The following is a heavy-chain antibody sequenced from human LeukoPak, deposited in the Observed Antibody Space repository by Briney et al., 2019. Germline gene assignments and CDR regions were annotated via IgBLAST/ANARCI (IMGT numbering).Heavy chain of an antibody. J-gene: IGHJ4*02. V-gene: IGHV7-4-1*02. D-gene: IGHD1-26*01. CDR3: ASGPSYSGSNEYFDS. CDR1: GYTFSSYT. Sequence: ASVTVSCKASGYTFSSYTMNWVRQAPGQGLEWMGWINTNTGNPTYAQDYTGRFVFSLDTSVSTTYLQISRLKAEDTAVYYCASGPSYSGSNEYFDSWGQGTLVTVSS. CDR2: INTNTGNP.